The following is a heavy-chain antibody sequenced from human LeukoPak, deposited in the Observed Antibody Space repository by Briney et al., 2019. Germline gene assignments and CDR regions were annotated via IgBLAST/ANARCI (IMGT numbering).Heavy chain of an antibody. CDR3: ARDSITMVRGADDAFDI. J-gene: IGHJ3*02. Sequence: SETLSLTCTVSGGSISSYYWSWIRQPPGKGLEWIGYIYYGGSTNYNPSLKSRVTISVDTSKNQFSLKLSSVTAADTAVYYCARDSITMVRGADDAFDIWGQGTMVTVSS. CDR1: GGSISSYY. CDR2: IYYGGST. V-gene: IGHV4-59*01. D-gene: IGHD3-10*01.